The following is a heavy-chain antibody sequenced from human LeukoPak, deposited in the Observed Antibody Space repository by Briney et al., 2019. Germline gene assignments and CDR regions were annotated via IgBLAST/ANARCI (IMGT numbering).Heavy chain of an antibody. CDR1: GGSISNYY. J-gene: IGHJ4*02. V-gene: IGHV4-59*01. CDR2: IYYSGTT. CDR3: ARASHWNQLHYFDY. D-gene: IGHD1-1*01. Sequence: SETLSLTCIVSGGSISNYYWSWIRQSPGTGLEWIGFIYYSGTTDYNPSLKSRVTISVDTSKNHFSLKLSSVTAADTAVYYCARASHWNQLHYFDYWGQGTLVTV.